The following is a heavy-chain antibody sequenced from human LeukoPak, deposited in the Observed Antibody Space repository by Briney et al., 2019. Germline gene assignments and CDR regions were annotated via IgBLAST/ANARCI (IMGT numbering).Heavy chain of an antibody. Sequence: TGGSLRLSCAASGFTFSDYYMSWIRQAPGKGLEWVSYISSSSSYTNYADSVKGRFTISRDNAKNSLYLQMNSLRAEDTAVYYCASISPGIAVDYWGQGTLVTVSS. J-gene: IGHJ4*02. CDR1: GFTFSDYY. V-gene: IGHV3-11*03. CDR3: ASISPGIAVDY. CDR2: ISSSSSYT. D-gene: IGHD6-19*01.